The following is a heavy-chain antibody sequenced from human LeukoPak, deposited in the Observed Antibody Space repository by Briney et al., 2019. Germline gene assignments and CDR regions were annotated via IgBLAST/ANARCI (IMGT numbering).Heavy chain of an antibody. J-gene: IGHJ6*03. D-gene: IGHD3-22*01. CDR3: ARLRGYDSSGYYASLYYYYMDV. CDR2: MQSTGNS. Sequence: SETLSLTCNVSGDSISTYHWNWIRKPPGRGLEWIGYMQSTGNSNYNPSLKSRVSMSVDTSKNRIVLNLSSVTAADTAVYYCARLRGYDSSGYYASLYYYYMDVWGKGTTVTVSS. V-gene: IGHV4-59*01. CDR1: GDSISTYH.